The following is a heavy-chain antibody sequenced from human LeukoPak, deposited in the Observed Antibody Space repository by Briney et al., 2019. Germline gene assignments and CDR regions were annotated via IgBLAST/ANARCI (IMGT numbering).Heavy chain of an antibody. Sequence: GGSLGLSCAASGFTFSSYGMHWVRQAPGKGLEWVAFIRYDGSNKYYADSVKGRFTISRDNSKNTLYLQMNSLRAEDTAVYYCAKDVYSSGWYGYYMDVWGKGTTVTISS. D-gene: IGHD6-19*01. CDR1: GFTFSSYG. CDR2: IRYDGSNK. V-gene: IGHV3-30*02. J-gene: IGHJ6*03. CDR3: AKDVYSSGWYGYYMDV.